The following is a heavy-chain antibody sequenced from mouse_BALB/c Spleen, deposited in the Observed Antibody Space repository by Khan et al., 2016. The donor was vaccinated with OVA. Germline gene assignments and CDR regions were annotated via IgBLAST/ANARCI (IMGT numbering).Heavy chain of an antibody. D-gene: IGHD2-1*01. CDR2: IYPGDGDT. CDR3: ARGDGNYWYFDV. J-gene: IGHJ1*01. Sequence: QVQLKQSGAELARPGASVKLSCKASGYTFTSYWMQWVKQRPGQGLEWIGAIYPGDGDTRYTQKFKGKATLTADKSSSTAYMQLSSLASEDSAVYYCARGDGNYWYFDVWGAGTTVTVSS. V-gene: IGHV1-87*01. CDR1: GYTFTSYW.